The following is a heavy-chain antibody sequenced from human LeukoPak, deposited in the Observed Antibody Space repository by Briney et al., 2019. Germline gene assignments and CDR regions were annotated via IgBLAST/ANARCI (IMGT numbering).Heavy chain of an antibody. CDR2: ISGSGGST. D-gene: IGHD3/OR15-3a*01. CDR3: AKRSNFWTGYLDY. Sequence: GGSLRLSCTASKFTLSNYAMSWVRQAPGKGLEWVSVISGSGGSTYYADSVKGRFTISRDNPKDTLFLQMNSLRTEDTAVYYCAKRSNFWTGYLDYWGQGTLVTVSS. CDR1: KFTLSNYA. V-gene: IGHV3-23*01. J-gene: IGHJ4*02.